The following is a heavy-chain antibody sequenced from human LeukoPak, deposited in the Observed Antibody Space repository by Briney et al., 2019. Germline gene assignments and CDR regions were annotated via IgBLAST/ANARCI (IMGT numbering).Heavy chain of an antibody. D-gene: IGHD3-10*01. CDR2: IYTSGST. CDR1: GGSISSGSYY. V-gene: IGHV4-61*02. Sequence: SETLSLTCTVSGGSISSGSYYWSWIRQPAGKGLEWIGRIYTSGSTNYNPSLKSRVTISVDTSKNQFSLKLSSVTAADTAVYYCARELMVRGVMSMFGVDPWGQGTLVTVSS. J-gene: IGHJ5*02. CDR3: ARELMVRGVMSMFGVDP.